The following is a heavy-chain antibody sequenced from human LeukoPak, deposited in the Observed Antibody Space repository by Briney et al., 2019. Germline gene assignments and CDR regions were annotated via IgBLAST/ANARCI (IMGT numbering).Heavy chain of an antibody. CDR2: IYPSDSDT. J-gene: IGHJ3*02. CDR1: GYTFTTYW. V-gene: IGHV5-51*01. D-gene: IGHD2-8*02. CDR3: AKSQNTGKGNDAFDI. Sequence: GESLKISCKGFGYTFTTYWIAWVRQMPGKGPECMGIIYPSDSDTRYCPSFQGQVTISVDKYISTAYLQWTNLRASDTAMYYCAKSQNTGKGNDAFDIWGQGTLVTVFS.